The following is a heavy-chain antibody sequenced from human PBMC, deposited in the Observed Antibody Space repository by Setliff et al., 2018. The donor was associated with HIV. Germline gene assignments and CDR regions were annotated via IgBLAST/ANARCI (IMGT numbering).Heavy chain of an antibody. CDR3: ARLGYSIDLRRLDY. CDR2: IYYSGST. V-gene: IGHV4-39*01. J-gene: IGHJ4*02. CDR1: GGSISNKTHY. D-gene: IGHD6-13*01. Sequence: KPSETLSFTCTVSGGSISNKTHYWGWIRQPPGRGLEWIGSIYYSGSTYYNPSLKSRLTISIDTSKNQFSLKLNSVTATDTALYYCARLGYSIDLRRLDYWGQGAQVTVSS.